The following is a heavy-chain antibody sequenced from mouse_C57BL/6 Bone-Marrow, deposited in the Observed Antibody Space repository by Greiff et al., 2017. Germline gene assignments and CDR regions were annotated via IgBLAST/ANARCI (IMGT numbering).Heavy chain of an antibody. D-gene: IGHD1-1*01. CDR1: GYTFTSYW. CDR2: IYPGNSDT. J-gene: IGHJ1*03. CDR3: TRSDYYGSSSLWYCDV. Sequence: VQLQQSGTVLARPGASVKMSCKTSGYTFTSYWMHWVKQRPGQGLEWIGAIYPGNSDTSYNQKFKGKAKLTAVTSASTAYMELSSLTNEDSAVYYCTRSDYYGSSSLWYCDVWGTGTTVTVSS. V-gene: IGHV1-5*01.